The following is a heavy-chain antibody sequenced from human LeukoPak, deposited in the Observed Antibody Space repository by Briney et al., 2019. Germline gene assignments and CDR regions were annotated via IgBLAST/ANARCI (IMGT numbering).Heavy chain of an antibody. J-gene: IGHJ4*02. D-gene: IGHD3-16*01. CDR2: IYYSGST. CDR1: GGSISSGGYY. Sequence: PSETLSLTCAVSGGSISSGGYYWSWIRQHPGKGLEWIGYIYYSGSTYYNPSLKSRVTISVDTSKNQFSLKLSSVTAADTAVYYCARQGGSLNAPNFYWGQGTLVTVSS. V-gene: IGHV4-31*11. CDR3: ARQGGSLNAPNFY.